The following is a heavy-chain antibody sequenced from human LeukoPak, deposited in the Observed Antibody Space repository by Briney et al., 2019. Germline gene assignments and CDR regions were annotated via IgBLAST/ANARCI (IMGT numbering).Heavy chain of an antibody. Sequence: GGSLRLSCAASGFTFSSYAMSWVRQAPGKGLEWVSAISGSGGSTYYADSVKGRFTISRDNSKNTLYLQMNILRAEDTAVYYCAKQGCSSTSCLLIGFDYWGQGTLVTVSS. CDR3: AKQGCSSTSCLLIGFDY. D-gene: IGHD2-2*01. CDR1: GFTFSSYA. J-gene: IGHJ4*02. V-gene: IGHV3-23*01. CDR2: ISGSGGST.